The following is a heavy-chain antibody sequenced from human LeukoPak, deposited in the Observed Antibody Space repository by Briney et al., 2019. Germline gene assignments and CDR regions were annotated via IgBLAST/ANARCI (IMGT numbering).Heavy chain of an antibody. J-gene: IGHJ4*02. Sequence: SETLSLTCNVTGASISSWYWSWIRQPPGKGLEWIGDIYGSGSTNYNPSLKSRVSMSADTPKNQISLNLKFVTAADTAVYYCARQTMLVGYANGLGFNYWGEGTLVTVSS. CDR2: IYGSGST. CDR1: GASISSWY. D-gene: IGHD2-2*01. CDR3: ARQTMLVGYANGLGFNY. V-gene: IGHV4-59*01.